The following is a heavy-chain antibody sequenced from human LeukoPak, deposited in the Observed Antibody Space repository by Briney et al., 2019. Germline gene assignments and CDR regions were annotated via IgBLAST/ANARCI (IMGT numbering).Heavy chain of an antibody. CDR2: IYYSGST. Sequence: PSETLSLTCTVSGGSISSSSYYWGWIRQPPGKGLEWIGSIYYSGSTYYNPSLKSRVTISVDTSKNQFSLKLSSVTAADTAVYYCARGGEIASLLCGMDVWGQGTTVTVSS. CDR3: ARGGEIASLLCGMDV. V-gene: IGHV4-39*07. D-gene: IGHD2/OR15-2a*01. J-gene: IGHJ6*02. CDR1: GGSISSSSYY.